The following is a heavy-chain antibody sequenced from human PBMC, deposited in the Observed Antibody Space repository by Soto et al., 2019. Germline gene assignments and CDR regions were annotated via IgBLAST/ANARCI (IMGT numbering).Heavy chain of an antibody. Sequence: PGGSLRLSCAASGFTFSSYAMSWVRQAPGKGLEWVSAISGTGGHTYYADSVKGRFTISRDNSKNTLYLQMSSLRADDTAVYYCAKGWGFSNYYFDYWGQGTMVTVYS. V-gene: IGHV3-23*01. CDR2: ISGTGGHT. D-gene: IGHD4-4*01. J-gene: IGHJ4*02. CDR1: GFTFSSYA. CDR3: AKGWGFSNYYFDY.